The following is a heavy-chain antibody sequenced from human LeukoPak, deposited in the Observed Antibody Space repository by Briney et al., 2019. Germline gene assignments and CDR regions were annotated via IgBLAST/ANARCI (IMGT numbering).Heavy chain of an antibody. CDR2: ISGTGDTS. CDR3: AREVDWFDP. D-gene: IGHD2-2*01. J-gene: IGHJ5*02. CDR1: GFTFSSYA. V-gene: IGHV3-23*01. Sequence: GGSLRLSCAASGFTFSSYAMIWVRQAPGRGLEWVSAISGTGDTSNYADSVRGRFTVSRANSKNTLYLQMNSLRAEDTAVYYCAREVDWFDPWGQGTLVTVSS.